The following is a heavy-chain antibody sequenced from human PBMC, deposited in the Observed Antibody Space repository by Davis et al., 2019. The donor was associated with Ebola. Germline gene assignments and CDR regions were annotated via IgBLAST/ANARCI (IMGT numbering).Heavy chain of an antibody. CDR1: GFTFSGSA. CDR3: ARLWVTTYAFDI. CDR2: IRSKANSYAT. V-gene: IGHV3-73*01. Sequence: GESLKISCAASGFTFSGSAMHWVRQASGKGLEWVGRIRSKANSYATAYAASVKGRFTISRDDSKNTAYLQMNSLKTEDTAVYYCARLWVTTYAFDIWGQGTMVTVSS. D-gene: IGHD4-17*01. J-gene: IGHJ3*02.